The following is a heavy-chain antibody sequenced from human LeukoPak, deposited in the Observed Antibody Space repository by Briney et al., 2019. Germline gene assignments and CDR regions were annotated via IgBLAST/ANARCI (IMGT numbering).Heavy chain of an antibody. CDR2: ISGSGGST. CDR1: GFTFSSYA. D-gene: IGHD6-19*01. J-gene: IGHJ3*02. CDR3: AKFFIASSGWVPDAFDI. Sequence: PGGSLRLSCAASGFTFSSYAMSWVRQAPGKGLEWVSAISGSGGSTYYADSVKGRFTISRDNSKNTLYLQMNSLRAEDTAVYYCAKFFIASSGWVPDAFDIWGQGTMVTVSS. V-gene: IGHV3-23*01.